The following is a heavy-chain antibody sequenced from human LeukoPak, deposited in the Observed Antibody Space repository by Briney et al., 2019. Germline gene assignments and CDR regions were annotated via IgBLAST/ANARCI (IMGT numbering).Heavy chain of an antibody. J-gene: IGHJ4*02. CDR1: GGSFSGYY. CDR2: INHSGST. CDR3: ARKAGTYYYGSGSYFHFDY. Sequence: PSETLSLTCAVYGGSFSGYYWSWIRQPPGKGLEWIGEINHSGSTNYNPSLKSRVTISVDTSKNQFSLKLSSVTAAEPAVYYCARKAGTYYYGSGSYFHFDYWGQGTLVTVSS. V-gene: IGHV4-34*01. D-gene: IGHD3-10*01.